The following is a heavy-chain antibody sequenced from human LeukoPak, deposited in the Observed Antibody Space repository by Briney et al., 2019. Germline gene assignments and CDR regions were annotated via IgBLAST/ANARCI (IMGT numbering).Heavy chain of an antibody. CDR2: ISSGGGST. CDR1: GFTFSTYA. J-gene: IGHJ4*01. D-gene: IGHD6-25*01. CDR3: AKTAGGSIDY. V-gene: IGHV3-23*01. Sequence: GGSLRLSCAASGFTFSTYAMTWVRQAPGKGLEWVSSISSGGGSTDYADSVKGRFTISRDNSNNTLYLHMNNLRAEDTAIYFCAKTAGGSIDYWGHGTLVTVSS.